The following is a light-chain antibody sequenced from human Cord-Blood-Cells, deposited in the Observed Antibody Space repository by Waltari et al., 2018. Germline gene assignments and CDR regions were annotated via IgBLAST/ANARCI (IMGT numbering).Light chain of an antibody. CDR1: SSDVGSYNL. J-gene: IGLJ2*01. V-gene: IGLV2-23*01. CDR3: CSYAGSSKV. CDR2: EGS. Sequence: QSALTQPASVSGSPGQSITISCTGTSSDVGSYNLVSWYQQHPGKAPKLMIYEGSMRPSGVSNRFSGSKSGNTASLTISGLQAEDEADYYCCSYAGSSKVFGGGTKLTVL.